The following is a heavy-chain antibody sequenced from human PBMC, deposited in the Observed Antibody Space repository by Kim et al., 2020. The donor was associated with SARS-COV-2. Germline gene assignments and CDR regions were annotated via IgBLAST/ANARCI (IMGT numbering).Heavy chain of an antibody. J-gene: IGHJ3*02. Sequence: GGSLRLSCAASGFTFSSYWMHWVRQAPGKGLVWVSRINSDGSSTSYADSVKGRFTISRDNAKNTLYLQMNSLRAEDTAVYYCAREATVTRAYAFDIWGQGTMVTVSS. CDR1: GFTFSSYW. V-gene: IGHV3-74*01. CDR3: AREATVTRAYAFDI. CDR2: INSDGSST. D-gene: IGHD4-17*01.